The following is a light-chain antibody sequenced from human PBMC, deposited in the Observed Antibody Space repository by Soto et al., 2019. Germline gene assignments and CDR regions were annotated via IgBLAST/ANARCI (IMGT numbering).Light chain of an antibody. V-gene: IGLV1-44*01. CDR3: APWDGSLNGPV. CDR1: SSNIGSNT. CDR2: ANN. J-gene: IGLJ3*02. Sequence: QLVLTQPPSASGTPGQRVTISCSGSSSNIGSNTVNWYQQLPGTAPKLLIYANNQRPSGVPDRFSGSKSGTSASLAISGLQSEDEADYYCAPWDGSLNGPVFGGGTKLTVL.